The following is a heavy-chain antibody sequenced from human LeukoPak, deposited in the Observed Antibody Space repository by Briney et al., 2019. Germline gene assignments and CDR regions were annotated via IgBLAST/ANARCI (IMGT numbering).Heavy chain of an antibody. D-gene: IGHD5-18*01. J-gene: IGHJ4*02. CDR3: AKDPYRASSGLVDY. V-gene: IGHV3-53*01. Sequence: PGGSLRLSCAASGFTFSNAWMSWVRQAPGKGLEWVSVITSGGTAYYADSVKGRFTISRDNSKNTLYLQMNSLRAEDTAVYYCAKDPYRASSGLVDYWGQGTLVTVSS. CDR2: ITSGGTA. CDR1: GFTFSNAW.